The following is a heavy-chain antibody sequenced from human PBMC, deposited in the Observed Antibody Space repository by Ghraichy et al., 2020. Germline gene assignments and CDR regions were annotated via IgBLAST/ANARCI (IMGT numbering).Heavy chain of an antibody. CDR2: IYYSGST. V-gene: IGHV4-59*08. Sequence: LSLTCTVSGGSISSYYWSWIRQPPGKGLEWIGYIYYSGSTNYNPSLKSRVTISVDTSKNQFSLKLSSVTAADTAVYYCARRRYYGSGSTWGFDYWGQGTLVTVSS. D-gene: IGHD3-10*01. J-gene: IGHJ4*02. CDR1: GGSISSYY. CDR3: ARRRYYGSGSTWGFDY.